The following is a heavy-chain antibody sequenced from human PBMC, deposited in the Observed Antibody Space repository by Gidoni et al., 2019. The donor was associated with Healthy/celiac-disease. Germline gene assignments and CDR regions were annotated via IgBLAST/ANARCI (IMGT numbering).Heavy chain of an antibody. CDR2: ISSSSSYI. J-gene: IGHJ3*02. CDR1: GFTFGSYS. Sequence: EVQLVESGGGLVKPGGSLRLACAASGFTFGSYSMNWVRQAPGKGLEWVSSISSSSSYIYYADSVKGRFTISRDNAKNSLYLQMNSLRAEDTAVYYCARRYGSYSPGVGAFDIWGQGTMVTVSS. D-gene: IGHD1-26*01. V-gene: IGHV3-21*01. CDR3: ARRYGSYSPGVGAFDI.